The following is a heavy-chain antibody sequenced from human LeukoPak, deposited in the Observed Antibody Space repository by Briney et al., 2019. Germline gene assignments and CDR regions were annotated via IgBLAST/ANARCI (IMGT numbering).Heavy chain of an antibody. CDR3: ARRENYAGCAFDI. D-gene: IGHD1-7*01. CDR1: GYNFTTYG. CDR2: ISAYNGNT. Sequence: ASVKVSCKASGYNFTTYGVSWVRQAPGQGLEWMGWISAYNGNTNYAQKLQGRVTMTTDTSTSTAYMELRSLRSDDTAVYYCARRENYAGCAFDIWGQGTMVTVSS. J-gene: IGHJ3*02. V-gene: IGHV1-18*01.